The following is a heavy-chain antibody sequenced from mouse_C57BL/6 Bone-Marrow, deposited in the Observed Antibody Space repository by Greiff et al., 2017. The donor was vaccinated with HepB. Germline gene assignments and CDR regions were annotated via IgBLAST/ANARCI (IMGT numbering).Heavy chain of an antibody. CDR2: IDPSDSYI. Sequence: VQLQQPGAELVKPGASVKLSCKASGYTFTSYWMQWVKQRPGQGLEWIGEIDPSDSYINYNQKFKGKATLTVDTSSSTAYMQLSSLTSEDSAVYYCARGYGSSYAWFAYWGQGTLVTVSA. CDR3: ARGYGSSYAWFAY. V-gene: IGHV1-50*01. J-gene: IGHJ3*01. D-gene: IGHD1-1*01. CDR1: GYTFTSYW.